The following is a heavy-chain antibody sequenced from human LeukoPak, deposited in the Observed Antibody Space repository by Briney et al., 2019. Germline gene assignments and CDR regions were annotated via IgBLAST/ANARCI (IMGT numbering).Heavy chain of an antibody. Sequence: SETLSLTCAVSGGSISISSDYWGWIRQPPGKGLEWIGDIYYSGTTNYNPSLKSRVTMSVDTSKNQFSLKLNSATAADTAVYYCARRLSTRSYYLDDWGQGTLVTVSS. J-gene: IGHJ4*02. CDR3: ARRLSTRSYYLDD. D-gene: IGHD2/OR15-2a*01. CDR1: GGSISISSDY. V-gene: IGHV4-39*01. CDR2: IYYSGTT.